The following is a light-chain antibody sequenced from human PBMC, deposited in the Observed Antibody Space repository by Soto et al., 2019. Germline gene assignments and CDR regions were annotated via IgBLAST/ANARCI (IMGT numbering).Light chain of an antibody. Sequence: AIRMTQSPSSFSPSTGDRVTITYRASQGISSYLAWYQQKQGNASKLLIYAASTLQSGVPSGFSGSGSGTDFTLTISSLKSEDFAIYFCQQYKNWHTTFGQGTRWIL. J-gene: IGKJ1*01. V-gene: IGKV1-8*01. CDR1: QGISSY. CDR3: QQYKNWHTT. CDR2: AAS.